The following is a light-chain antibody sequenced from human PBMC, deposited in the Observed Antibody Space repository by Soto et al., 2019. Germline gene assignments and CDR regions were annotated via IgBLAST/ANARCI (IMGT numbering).Light chain of an antibody. CDR1: QTISSW. Sequence: DIQMTQSPSTLSGSVGDRVTITCRASQTISSWLAWYQQKPGKAPKLLIYKASTLKSGVPSRFSGSGSGTEFTLTISRLEPEDFAVYYCQQYGSSPLTFGGGTKVDIK. CDR3: QQYGSSPLT. J-gene: IGKJ4*01. V-gene: IGKV1-5*03. CDR2: KAS.